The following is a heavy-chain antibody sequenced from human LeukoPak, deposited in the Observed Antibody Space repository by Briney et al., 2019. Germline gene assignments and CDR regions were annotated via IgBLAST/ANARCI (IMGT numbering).Heavy chain of an antibody. Sequence: ASVKVSCKASGYTFTSYDINWVRQAPGQGLEWMGWMNPNSGNTVYAQKFQGRVTITRNTSISTAYMELSSLRSEDTAVYYCAREVYYDSSGYYNWGQGTLVTVSS. CDR2: MNPNSGNT. CDR3: AREVYYDSSGYYN. CDR1: GYTFTSYD. J-gene: IGHJ4*02. D-gene: IGHD3-22*01. V-gene: IGHV1-8*03.